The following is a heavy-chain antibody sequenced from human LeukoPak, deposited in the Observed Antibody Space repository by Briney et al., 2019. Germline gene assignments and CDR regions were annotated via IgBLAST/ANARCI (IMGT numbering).Heavy chain of an antibody. CDR1: GFTLSRYD. CDR3: IAAAGGY. CDR2: IGTAGDT. J-gene: IGHJ4*02. V-gene: IGHV3-13*01. D-gene: IGHD6-13*01. Sequence: GGPLTLPCAASGFTLSRYDMQGLRQATGKGLEGVSAIGTAGDTYYPGSVKGRFTISRENAKNSLYLQMNSLRAGDTIVYYCIAAAGGYWGQGTLVTVSS.